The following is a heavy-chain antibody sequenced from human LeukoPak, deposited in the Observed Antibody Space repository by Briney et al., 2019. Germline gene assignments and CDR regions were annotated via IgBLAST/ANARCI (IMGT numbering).Heavy chain of an antibody. V-gene: IGHV3-23*01. Sequence: PGGSLRLSCAASGFTFSSYAMSWVRQAPGKGLEWVSAISGSGGSTYYADSVKGRFTISRDNSKNTLYLQMNSLRAEDTAVYYCAKDSSSWYGAYYNYYGMDVWGQGTTVTVS. CDR3: AKDSSSWYGAYYNYYGMDV. CDR2: ISGSGGST. D-gene: IGHD6-13*01. J-gene: IGHJ6*02. CDR1: GFTFSSYA.